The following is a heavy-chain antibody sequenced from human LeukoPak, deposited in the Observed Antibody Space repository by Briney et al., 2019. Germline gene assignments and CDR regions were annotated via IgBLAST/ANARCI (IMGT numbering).Heavy chain of an antibody. D-gene: IGHD6-19*01. V-gene: IGHV4-34*01. J-gene: IGHJ4*02. CDR2: INHSGST. CDR1: GGSFSGYY. CDR3: AGGRRQWLVRGNHFDY. Sequence: SETLSLTCAVYGGSFSGYYWSWIRQPPGKGLEWIGEINHSGSTSYNPSLKSRVTISVDTSKNQFSLKLSSVTAADTAVYYCAGGRRQWLVRGNHFDYWGQGTLVTVSS.